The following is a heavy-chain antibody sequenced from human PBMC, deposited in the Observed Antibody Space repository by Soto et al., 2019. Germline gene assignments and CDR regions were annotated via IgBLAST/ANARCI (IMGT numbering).Heavy chain of an antibody. J-gene: IGHJ4*02. CDR3: ARAVTPLAYYYGSGSPPEDYYFDY. CDR2: TYYRSKWYN. CDR1: GDSVSSNSAA. D-gene: IGHD3-10*01. V-gene: IGHV6-1*01. Sequence: SQTLSLTCAISGDSVSSNSAAWNWIRQSPSRGLEWLGRTYYRSKWYNDYAVSVKSRITINPDTSKNQFPLQLNSVTPEDTAVYYCARAVTPLAYYYGSGSPPEDYYFDYWGQGTLVTVSS.